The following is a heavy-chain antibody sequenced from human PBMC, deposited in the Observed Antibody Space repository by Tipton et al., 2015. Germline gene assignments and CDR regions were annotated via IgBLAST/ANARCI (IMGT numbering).Heavy chain of an antibody. V-gene: IGHV4-38-2*01. Sequence: GLVKPSETLSLTCGVSGYPINSDYYWGWIRQPPGKGLEWIGSISHSGNTYYNPSLKSRVTMSRDTSKNQFSLKLTSVTAADTAVYYCACQDYDILTRDYQTVDYWGQGTLVTVSS. CDR3: ACQDYDILTRDYQTVDY. CDR1: GYPINSDYY. J-gene: IGHJ4*02. CDR2: ISHSGNT. D-gene: IGHD3-9*01.